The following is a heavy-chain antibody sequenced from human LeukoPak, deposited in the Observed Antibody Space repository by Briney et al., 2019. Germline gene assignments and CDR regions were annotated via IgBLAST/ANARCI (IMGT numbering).Heavy chain of an antibody. CDR1: GGSFSGYY. CDR2: INHSGST. CDR3: AGNPFEWRAHFDY. Sequence: SETLSLTCAVYGGSFSGYYWSWIRQPPGKGLEWIGEINHSGSTNYNPSLKSRVTISADTSKNQFSLKLSSVTAADTAVYYCAGNPFEWRAHFDYWGQGTLVTVSS. V-gene: IGHV4-34*01. D-gene: IGHD2-8*01. J-gene: IGHJ4*02.